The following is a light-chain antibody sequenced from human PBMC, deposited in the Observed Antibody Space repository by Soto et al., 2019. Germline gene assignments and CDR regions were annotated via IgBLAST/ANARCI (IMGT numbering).Light chain of an antibody. Sequence: EIVLTQSQSTLSLSPGARATLSCRASQSVSSYLAWYQQKPGQAPRLLIYDASNRATGIPARFSGSGSGPDGTITSSSPELEDFAVYYYQQRSNWPPLNFGGGTKVEIK. V-gene: IGKV3-11*01. CDR1: QSVSSY. CDR2: DAS. J-gene: IGKJ4*01. CDR3: QQRSNWPPLN.